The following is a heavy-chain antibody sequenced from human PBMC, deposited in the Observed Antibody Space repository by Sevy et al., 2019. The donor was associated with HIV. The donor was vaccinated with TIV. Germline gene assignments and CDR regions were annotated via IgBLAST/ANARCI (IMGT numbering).Heavy chain of an antibody. V-gene: IGHV3-48*01. D-gene: IGHD5-12*01. Sequence: QLGGPLRLSCSASGFTFSSYNMNWVRQAPGKGLEWLLYIDSSSFNIYYADSVKGRFTVSRDNAKNSLYVQMNSLRGEDTAIYYCAREGGYTDQGMDVWGQGTTVTVSS. CDR3: AREGGYTDQGMDV. CDR2: IDSSSFNI. J-gene: IGHJ6*02. CDR1: GFTFSSYN.